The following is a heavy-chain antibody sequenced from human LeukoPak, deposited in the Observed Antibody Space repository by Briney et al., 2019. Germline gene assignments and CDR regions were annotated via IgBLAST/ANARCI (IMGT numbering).Heavy chain of an antibody. Sequence: ASVKVSCKASGYTFTNYAIHWVRQAPGQGLEWMGWINTNTGNPAYAQGFTGRFVFSLDTSVSTAYLQISSLTAEDTAVYYCVRSNPGAPLDFWGQGTLVTVSS. CDR1: GYTFTNYA. D-gene: IGHD1-26*01. CDR3: VRSNPGAPLDF. CDR2: INTNTGNP. J-gene: IGHJ4*02. V-gene: IGHV7-4-1*02.